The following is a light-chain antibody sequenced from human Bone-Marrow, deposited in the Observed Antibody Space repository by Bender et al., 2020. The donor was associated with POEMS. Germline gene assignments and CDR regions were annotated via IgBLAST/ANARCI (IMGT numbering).Light chain of an antibody. Sequence: SYELTQPPSVSVSPGQTARITCSGDALPKQYAYWFQQKPGQAPMMVIYKDNERPSGIPERFSGSSSGTTVTLTISGVQAEDEADYHCQSTDSSGTYVVFGGGTKLTVL. J-gene: IGLJ2*01. CDR2: KDN. CDR1: ALPKQY. CDR3: QSTDSSGTYVV. V-gene: IGLV3-25*03.